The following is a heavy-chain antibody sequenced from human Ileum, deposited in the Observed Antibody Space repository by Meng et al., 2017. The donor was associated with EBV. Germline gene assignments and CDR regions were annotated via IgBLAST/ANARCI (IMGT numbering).Heavy chain of an antibody. CDR1: GGSISSGGYH. CDR2: TFESGSP. D-gene: IGHD3-16*01. J-gene: IGHJ5*02. Sequence: QVQLHESGLGLVKPLQTLSLTCAVSGGSISSGGYHWSWIRQPPGKGLEWIGYTFESGSPYYNPSLKSRLTISVDTSKNQFSLKLSSVTAADTAAYYCACYSRGGSGLGSWGQGTLVTVSS. V-gene: IGHV4-30-4*01. CDR3: ACYSRGGSGLGS.